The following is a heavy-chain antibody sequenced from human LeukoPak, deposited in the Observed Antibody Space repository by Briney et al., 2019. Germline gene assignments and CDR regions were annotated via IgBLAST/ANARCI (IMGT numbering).Heavy chain of an antibody. Sequence: GGSLRLSCTASGFTFGDYAMSWVRQAPGKGLEWVGFIRSKAYGGTTEYAASVKGRFTISRDDSKSTAYLQMNSLRSTGPADYSCTWGTAGGIAAADHAFDIWGQGTMVTVSS. CDR3: TWGTAGGIAAADHAFDI. V-gene: IGHV3-49*04. CDR1: GFTFGDYA. CDR2: IRSKAYGGTT. J-gene: IGHJ3*02. D-gene: IGHD6-13*01.